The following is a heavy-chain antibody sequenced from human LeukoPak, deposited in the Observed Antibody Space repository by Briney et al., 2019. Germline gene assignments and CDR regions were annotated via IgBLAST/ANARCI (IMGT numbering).Heavy chain of an antibody. CDR1: GGSISSGGYY. V-gene: IGHV4-31*03. CDR2: IYYSGST. CDR3: ARVYSSSWYYWFDP. D-gene: IGHD6-13*01. Sequence: SETLSLTCTVSGGSISSGGYYWSWIRQHPGKGLEWIGYIYYSGSTYYNPSLKSRVTISVDTSKNQFSLKLSSVTAADTAVYYRARVYSSSWYYWFDPWGQGTLVTVSS. J-gene: IGHJ5*02.